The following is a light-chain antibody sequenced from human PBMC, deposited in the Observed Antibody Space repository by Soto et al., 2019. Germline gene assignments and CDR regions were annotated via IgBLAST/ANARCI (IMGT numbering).Light chain of an antibody. Sequence: QSVLTQPPSASGSPGQSVTISCTGTSSNVGGYNYVSWYQQHPGKAPKLIIYEVSKRPSGVPDRFSGSKSGTAASLTVAGLQAEDEADYYRCSDASSSNVVFGGGTKLTVL. V-gene: IGLV2-8*01. J-gene: IGLJ2*01. CDR1: SSNVGGYNY. CDR3: CSDASSSNVV. CDR2: EVS.